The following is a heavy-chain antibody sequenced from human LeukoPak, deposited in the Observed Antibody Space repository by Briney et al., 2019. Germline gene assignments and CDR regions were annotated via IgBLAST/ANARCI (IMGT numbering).Heavy chain of an antibody. D-gene: IGHD4-17*01. CDR2: INHSGST. V-gene: IGHV4-34*01. CDR1: GGSFSGYY. J-gene: IGHJ4*02. Sequence: PSETLSLTCAVYGGSFSGYYWSWIRQPPGKGLEWIGEINHSGSTNYNPSLKSRVTISVDTSKNQFSLKLSSVTAADTAVYYCARSRGRDYDDRGIDYWGQGTLVTVSS. CDR3: ARSRGRDYDDRGIDY.